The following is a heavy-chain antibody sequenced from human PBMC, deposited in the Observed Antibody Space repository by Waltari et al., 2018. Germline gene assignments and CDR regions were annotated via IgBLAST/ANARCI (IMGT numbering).Heavy chain of an antibody. V-gene: IGHV4-34*01. CDR3: ARWGGYYSV. J-gene: IGHJ4*02. CDR1: GGSFSGYY. Sequence: QVQLQQWGAGLLKPSETLSLTCAVSGGSFSGYYWSWIRQPPGKGLEWIGEINHSGSTNYNPSLKSRVTISVDTSKNQFSLKLSSVTAADTAVYYCARWGGYYSVGGQGTLVTVSS. CDR2: INHSGST. D-gene: IGHD3-3*01.